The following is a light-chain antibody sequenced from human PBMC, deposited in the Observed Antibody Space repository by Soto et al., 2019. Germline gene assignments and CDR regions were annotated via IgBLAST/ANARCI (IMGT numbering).Light chain of an antibody. J-gene: IGKJ1*01. V-gene: IGKV1-5*01. CDR3: QQYNSYSGM. Sequence: DIQMTQPPSTLSASVGDRVTVTGRASQTIGSWLAWYQQKPGRAPKLLIFDASSLESGVPSRFSGNGSGTEFTLTISGLQPDDFASYYCQQYNSYSGMFGQGTKVDIK. CDR2: DAS. CDR1: QTIGSW.